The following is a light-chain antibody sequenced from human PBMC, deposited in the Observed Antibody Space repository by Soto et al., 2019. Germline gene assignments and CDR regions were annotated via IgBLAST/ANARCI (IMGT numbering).Light chain of an antibody. Sequence: QLVLTQPPSVSAAPRQRVTISCSGSSSNIGNNAVNWYQQLPGKAPKLLIYYDDLLPSGVSDRFSGSKSGTSASLAISGLQSEDEADYYCAAWDDSLNGYVFGTGTKLTVL. J-gene: IGLJ1*01. CDR2: YDD. CDR1: SSNIGNNA. V-gene: IGLV1-36*01. CDR3: AAWDDSLNGYV.